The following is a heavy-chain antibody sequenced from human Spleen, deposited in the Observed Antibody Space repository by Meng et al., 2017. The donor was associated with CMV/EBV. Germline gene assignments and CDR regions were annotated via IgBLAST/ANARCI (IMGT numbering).Heavy chain of an antibody. CDR3: ARESATYCGGDCHYFDY. CDR2: ISSSSSVSPTT. J-gene: IGHJ4*02. CDR1: GFTFSSYS. Sequence: GESLKISCAASGFTFSSYSMNWVRQAPGKGLEWVSYISSSSSVSPTTFYADSVRGRFTISRDNTKNSLYLQMNSLRADDTAVYYCARESATYCGGDCHYFDYWGPGTLVTVSS. D-gene: IGHD2-21*01. V-gene: IGHV3-48*04.